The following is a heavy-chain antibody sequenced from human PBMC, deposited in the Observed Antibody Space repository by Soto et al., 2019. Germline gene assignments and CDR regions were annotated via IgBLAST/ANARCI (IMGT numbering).Heavy chain of an antibody. V-gene: IGHV1-46*01. CDR2: INPSGGST. CDR3: ARRSIAAHPPETYYFDY. CDR1: GYTFTSYY. J-gene: IGHJ4*02. D-gene: IGHD6-13*01. Sequence: ASVKVSCRASGYTFTSYYMHWVRQAPGQGLEWMGIINPSGGSTSYAQKFQGRVTMTRDTSTSTVYMELSSLRSEDTAVYYCARRSIAAHPPETYYFDYWGQGTLVTVSS.